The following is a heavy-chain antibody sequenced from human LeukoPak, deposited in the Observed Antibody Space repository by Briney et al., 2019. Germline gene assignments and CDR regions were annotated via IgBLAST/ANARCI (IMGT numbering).Heavy chain of an antibody. Sequence: PSETLSLTCTVSGGSISSYYWSWIRQPPGKGLEWIGYIYYSGSTNYNPSLKSRVTISVDTSKNQFSLKLSSVTAADTAVYYCARVGTYYYDSSGYSGNLFDYWGQGTLVTVSS. CDR1: GGSISSYY. CDR2: IYYSGST. J-gene: IGHJ4*02. D-gene: IGHD3-22*01. V-gene: IGHV4-59*12. CDR3: ARVGTYYYDSSGYSGNLFDY.